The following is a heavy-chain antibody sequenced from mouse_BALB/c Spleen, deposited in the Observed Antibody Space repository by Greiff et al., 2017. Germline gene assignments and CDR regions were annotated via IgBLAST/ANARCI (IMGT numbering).Heavy chain of an antibody. CDR3: ARHGDYGFDY. J-gene: IGHJ2*01. Sequence: DVMLVESGGDLVKPGGSLKLSCAASGFTFSSYGMSWVRQTPDKRLEWVATISSGGSYTYYPDSVKGRFTISRDNAKNTLYLQMSSLKSEDTAMYYCARHGDYGFDYWGQGTTLTVSS. D-gene: IGHD2-13*01. V-gene: IGHV5-6*02. CDR2: ISSGGSYT. CDR1: GFTFSSYG.